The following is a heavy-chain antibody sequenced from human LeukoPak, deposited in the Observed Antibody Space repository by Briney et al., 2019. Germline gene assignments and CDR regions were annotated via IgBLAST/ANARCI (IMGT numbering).Heavy chain of an antibody. CDR1: GFTVSSNY. CDR3: ARESRDGYNYGDY. V-gene: IGHV3-53*01. Sequence: PGGSLRLSCAASGFTVSSNYMSWVRQAPGKGLEWVSVIYGGGSTYYADSVKGRFTISRDNSKNTLYLQMNSLRAEDTAVYYCARESRDGYNYGDYWGQGTLVTVSS. D-gene: IGHD5-24*01. J-gene: IGHJ4*02. CDR2: IYGGGST.